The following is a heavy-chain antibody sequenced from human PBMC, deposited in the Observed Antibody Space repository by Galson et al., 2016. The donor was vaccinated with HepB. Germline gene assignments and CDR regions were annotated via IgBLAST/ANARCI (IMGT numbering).Heavy chain of an antibody. D-gene: IGHD3-22*01. J-gene: IGHJ4*02. CDR3: AREGDYYDSNGFFDY. CDR1: GFTFSNYG. V-gene: IGHV3-33*01. Sequence: SLRLSCAASGFTFSNYGMHWVRQAPGKGLEWVAVIWYDGSKKYYVDSVRGRFTISRDNSKNTLNLQMNSLRDEDTAVYYCAREGDYYDSNGFFDYWGQGTLVTVSS. CDR2: IWYDGSKK.